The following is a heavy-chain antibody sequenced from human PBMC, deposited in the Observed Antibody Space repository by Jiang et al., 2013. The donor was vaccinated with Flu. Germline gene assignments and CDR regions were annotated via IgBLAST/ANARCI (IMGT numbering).Heavy chain of an antibody. V-gene: IGHV3-23*01. CDR2: ISGSGGST. Sequence: SYAMSWVRQAPGRGLEWVSAISGSGGSTYYADSVKGRFTISRDNSKNTLYLQMNSLRAEDTAVYYCAKEVGATEGAYYYYYMDVWGKGTTVTVSS. D-gene: IGHD1-26*01. CDR1: SYA. CDR3: AKEVGATEGAYYYYYMDV. J-gene: IGHJ6*03.